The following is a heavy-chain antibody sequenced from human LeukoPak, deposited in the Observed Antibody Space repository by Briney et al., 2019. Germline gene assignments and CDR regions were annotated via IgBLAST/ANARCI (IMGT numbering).Heavy chain of an antibody. J-gene: IGHJ4*02. V-gene: IGHV4-34*01. Sequence: GTLRLSCAASGFTFSSYGMSWIRQPPGKGLEWIGEINHSGSTNYNPSLKSRVTISVDTSKNQFSLKLSSVTAADTAVYYCASHPWGGPHWGQGTLVTVSS. CDR2: INHSGST. CDR1: GFTFSSYG. CDR3: ASHPWGGPH. D-gene: IGHD3-16*01.